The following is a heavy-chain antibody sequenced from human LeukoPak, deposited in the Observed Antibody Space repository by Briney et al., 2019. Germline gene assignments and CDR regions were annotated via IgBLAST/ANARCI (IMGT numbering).Heavy chain of an antibody. CDR1: GFTVSSNY. J-gene: IGHJ4*02. D-gene: IGHD6-13*01. V-gene: IGHV3-66*01. Sequence: GSLRLSCAASGFTVSSNYMSWARQAPGKGLEWVSVIYSGGSTYYADSVKGRFTISRDNSKNTLYLQMNSLRAEDTAVYYCARTRIAAAGTYYFDYWGQGTLVTVSS. CDR2: IYSGGST. CDR3: ARTRIAAAGTYYFDY.